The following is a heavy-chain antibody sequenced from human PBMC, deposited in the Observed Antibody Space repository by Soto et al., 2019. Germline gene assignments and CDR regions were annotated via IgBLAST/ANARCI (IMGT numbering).Heavy chain of an antibody. J-gene: IGHJ4*02. CDR3: AGHFSRNWVVFDY. Sequence: PGESLKISCKGSGYSFTNYWIGWVRQMPGKGLEWMGIIYPGDSETRYNPSFEGQVTFSADKSISTAYLQWSNLKASDTAIYYCAGHFSRNWVVFDYWGQGTVVTV. V-gene: IGHV5-51*01. CDR2: IYPGDSET. CDR1: GYSFTNYW. D-gene: IGHD1-1*01.